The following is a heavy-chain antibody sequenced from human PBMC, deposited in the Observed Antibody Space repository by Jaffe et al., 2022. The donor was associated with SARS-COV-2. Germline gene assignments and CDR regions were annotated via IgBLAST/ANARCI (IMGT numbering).Heavy chain of an antibody. Sequence: QLQLQESGPGLVKPSETLSLTCTVSGGSISSSSYYWGWIRQPPGKGLEWIGSIYYSGSTYYNPSLKSRVTISVDTSKNQFSLKLSSVTAADTAVYYCARLGSGGNYDFWSGANWFDPWGQGTLVTVSS. V-gene: IGHV4-39*01. CDR1: GGSISSSSYY. CDR2: IYYSGST. J-gene: IGHJ5*02. CDR3: ARLGSGGNYDFWSGANWFDP. D-gene: IGHD3-3*01.